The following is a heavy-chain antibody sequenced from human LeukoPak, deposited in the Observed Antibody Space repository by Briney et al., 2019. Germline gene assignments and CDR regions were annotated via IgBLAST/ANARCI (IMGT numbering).Heavy chain of an antibody. J-gene: IGHJ4*02. V-gene: IGHV4-34*01. Sequence: PSETLSLTCAVYGGPCSDYYFSWIRQPPGKGLEWIGEIHPYGDLYYNSSLRSRLTISIDTPKTQFPLRLTSLTAADTAFYYCARGRDRSKAGEHWGQGTLVTVSS. CDR1: GGPCSDYY. CDR2: IHPYGDL. D-gene: IGHD2-21*01. CDR3: ARGRDRSKAGEH.